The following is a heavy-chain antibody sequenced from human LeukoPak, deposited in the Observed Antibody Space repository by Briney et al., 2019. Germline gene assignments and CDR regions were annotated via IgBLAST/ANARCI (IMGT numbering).Heavy chain of an antibody. J-gene: IGHJ4*02. D-gene: IGHD5-18*01. V-gene: IGHV3-30*04. CDR2: ISYDGSNK. CDR1: GFTFSSYA. Sequence: PGGSLRLSCAASGFTFSSYAMHWVRQAPGKGLEWVAVISYDGSNKYYADSVKGRFTISGDNSKNTLYLQMNSLRAEDTAVYYCARAGQLWDHFDYWGQGTLVPVSS. CDR3: ARAGQLWDHFDY.